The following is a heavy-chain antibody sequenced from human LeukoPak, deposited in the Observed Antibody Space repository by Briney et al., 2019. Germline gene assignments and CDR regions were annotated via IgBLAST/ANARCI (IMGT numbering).Heavy chain of an antibody. CDR3: ARVTVPLYGMDV. D-gene: IGHD4-17*01. CDR1: GGSISSGGYY. V-gene: IGHV4-31*03. J-gene: IGHJ6*02. CDR2: IYYSGST. Sequence: SETLSLTCTVSGGSISSGGYYWSWIRQHPGKGLEWIGYIYYSGSTYYNPSLKSRVTISVDTSKNQFSLKLSSVTAADTAVYYCARVTVPLYGMDVWGQGTTVTVSS.